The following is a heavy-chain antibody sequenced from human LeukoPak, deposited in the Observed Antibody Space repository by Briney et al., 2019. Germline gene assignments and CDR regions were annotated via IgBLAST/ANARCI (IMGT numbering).Heavy chain of an antibody. CDR2: ISYDGSNK. CDR1: GFTFSSYA. V-gene: IGHV3-30-3*01. Sequence: GGSLRLSCVAFGFTFSSYAMSWVRQAPGKGLEWVAVISYDGSNKYYADSVKGRFTISRDNSKNTLYLQMNSLRAEDTAVYYCARDLGDGYNYYYFDYWGQGTLVTVSS. CDR3: ARDLGDGYNYYYFDY. D-gene: IGHD5-24*01. J-gene: IGHJ4*02.